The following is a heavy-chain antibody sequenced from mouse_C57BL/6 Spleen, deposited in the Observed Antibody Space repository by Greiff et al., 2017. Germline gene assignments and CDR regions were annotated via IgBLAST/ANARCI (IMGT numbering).Heavy chain of an antibody. CDR1: GYTFTDYN. J-gene: IGHJ4*01. Sequence: VQLQQSGPELVKPGASVKIPCKASGYTFTDYNMDWVKQSHGKSLEWIGDINPNNGGTIYNQKFKGKATLTVDKSSSTAYMELRSLTSEDTAVYYCARVGSQGAMDYWGQGTSVTVSS. CDR3: ARVGSQGAMDY. V-gene: IGHV1-18*01. CDR2: INPNNGGT.